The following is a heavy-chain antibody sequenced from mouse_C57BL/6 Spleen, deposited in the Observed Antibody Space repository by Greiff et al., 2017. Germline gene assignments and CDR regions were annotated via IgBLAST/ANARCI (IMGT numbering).Heavy chain of an antibody. CDR1: GFTFSSYG. V-gene: IGHV5-6*02. D-gene: IGHD1-1*01. Sequence: DVMLVESGGDLVKPGGSLKLSCAASGFTFSSYGMSWVRQTPDQRLEWVATISRGGSYTYYPDNVKGRFTMSKDNAKNTLYLQMRSLKAEDTAVYYCARNGSWFAYWGQGTLVTVSA. CDR3: ARNGSWFAY. J-gene: IGHJ3*01. CDR2: ISRGGSYT.